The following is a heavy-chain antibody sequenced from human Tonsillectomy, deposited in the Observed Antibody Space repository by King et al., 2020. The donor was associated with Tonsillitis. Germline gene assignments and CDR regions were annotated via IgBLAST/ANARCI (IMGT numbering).Heavy chain of an antibody. CDR3: ARQNGRTFILD. V-gene: IGHV4-4*02. Sequence: VQLQESGPGLVKPSGTLSLTCAVSGGSISSVNWWSWVRQPPGKGLEWIAEIYHRGSTNYNPSLKSRVTISVDVSKNHFSLRLSSVTAADTAVYYCARQNGRTFILDWGQGTLVTVSS. CDR2: IYHRGST. J-gene: IGHJ4*02. D-gene: IGHD2/OR15-2a*01. CDR1: GGSISSVNW.